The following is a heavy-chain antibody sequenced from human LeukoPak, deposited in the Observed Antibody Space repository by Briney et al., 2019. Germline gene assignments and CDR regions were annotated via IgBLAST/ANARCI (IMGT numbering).Heavy chain of an antibody. V-gene: IGHV3-33*01. D-gene: IGHD1-26*01. J-gene: IGHJ3*02. Sequence: GGSLRLSCAASGFTFSSYGMHWVRQAPGKGLEWVAVIWYDGSNKYYADSVEGRFTISRDNSKNTLYLQMNSLRAEDTAVYYCARAGVGASSDAFDIWGQGTMVTVSS. CDR3: ARAGVGASSDAFDI. CDR2: IWYDGSNK. CDR1: GFTFSSYG.